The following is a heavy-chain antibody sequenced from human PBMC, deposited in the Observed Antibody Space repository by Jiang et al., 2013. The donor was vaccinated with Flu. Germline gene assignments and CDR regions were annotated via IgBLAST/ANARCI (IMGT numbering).Heavy chain of an antibody. J-gene: IGHJ5*02. Sequence: PGLVKPSETLSLTCTVSGGSISSYYWSWIRQPPGKGLEWIGYIYYSGSTNYNPSLKSRVTISVDTSKNQFSLKLSSVTAADTAVYYCASSFNHRSLSSVVAFDPWGQGTLVTVSS. CDR3: ASSFNHRSLSSVVAFDP. V-gene: IGHV4-59*01. CDR1: GGSISSYY. D-gene: IGHD1-14*01. CDR2: IYYSGST.